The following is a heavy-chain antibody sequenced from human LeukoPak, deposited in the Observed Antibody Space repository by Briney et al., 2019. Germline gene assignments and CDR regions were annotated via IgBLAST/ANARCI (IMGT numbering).Heavy chain of an antibody. CDR2: MNPNSGNT. CDR1: GYTFTSYG. D-gene: IGHD2/OR15-2a*01. Sequence: ASVKVSCKASGYTFTSYGINWVRQATGQGLEWMGWMNPNSGNTGYAQKFQGRVTITRNTSISTAYMELSSLRSEDTAVYYCARGREFDAFDIWGQGTMVTVSS. V-gene: IGHV1-8*03. CDR3: ARGREFDAFDI. J-gene: IGHJ3*02.